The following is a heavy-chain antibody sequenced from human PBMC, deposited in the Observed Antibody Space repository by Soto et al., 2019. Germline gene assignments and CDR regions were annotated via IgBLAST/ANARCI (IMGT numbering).Heavy chain of an antibody. CDR2: ISGSGGST. CDR3: AKDRGDYIWGSYRPNGFDP. D-gene: IGHD3-16*02. CDR1: GFTFSSYA. Sequence: GGSLRLSCPASGFTFSSYAMSWVRQAPGKGLEWVSAISGSGGSTYYADSVKGRFTISRDNSKNTLYLQMNSLRAEDTAVYYCAKDRGDYIWGSYRPNGFDPWGQGTLVTVS. V-gene: IGHV3-23*01. J-gene: IGHJ5*02.